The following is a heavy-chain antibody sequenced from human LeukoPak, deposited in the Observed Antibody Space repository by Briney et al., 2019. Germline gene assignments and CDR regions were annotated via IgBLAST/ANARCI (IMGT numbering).Heavy chain of an antibody. CDR3: AQTQGYYDA. V-gene: IGHV3-23*01. CDR2: IYGSDDKT. J-gene: IGHJ5*02. CDR1: GGSFSGYY. D-gene: IGHD2-15*01. Sequence: ETLSLTCAVYGGSFSGYYWSWIRQPPGKGLELVSGIYGSDDKTVYGDAVKGRFTISRDNSKNTLYLQMNSLRADDTAVYYCAQTQGYYDAWGQGALVTVSS.